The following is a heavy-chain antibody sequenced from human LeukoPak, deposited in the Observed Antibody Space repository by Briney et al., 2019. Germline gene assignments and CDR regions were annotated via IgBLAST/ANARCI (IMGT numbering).Heavy chain of an antibody. D-gene: IGHD1-1*01. Sequence: GGSLRLSCAASGFTFSDYDMHWVRQATGKGLEWVSAIGTAGDIYYTGSVKGRFTIPRENAKNSLYLQMNSLRAGDTAVYYCARVAKERVGGVYYFDYWGQGTLVTVSS. CDR1: GFTFSDYD. V-gene: IGHV3-13*01. CDR3: ARVAKERVGGVYYFDY. J-gene: IGHJ4*02. CDR2: IGTAGDI.